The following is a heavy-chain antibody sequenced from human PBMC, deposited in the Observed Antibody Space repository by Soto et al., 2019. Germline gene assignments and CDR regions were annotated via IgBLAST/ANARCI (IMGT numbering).Heavy chain of an antibody. Sequence: ASVKVSCKASGGTFSSYAISWVRQAPGQGLEWMGGIIPIFGTANYAQKFQGRVTITADESTSTAYMELSSLRSEDTAVYYCASFYGGYYYYGMDVWGQGTTVTVSS. V-gene: IGHV1-69*13. CDR2: IIPIFGTA. CDR1: GGTFSSYA. D-gene: IGHD3-10*01. J-gene: IGHJ6*02. CDR3: ASFYGGYYYYGMDV.